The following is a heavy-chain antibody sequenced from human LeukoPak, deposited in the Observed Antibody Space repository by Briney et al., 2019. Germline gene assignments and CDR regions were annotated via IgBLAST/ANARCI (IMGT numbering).Heavy chain of an antibody. D-gene: IGHD1-26*01. V-gene: IGHV4-34*01. Sequence: PSETLSLTCAVYGGSFSGYYWSWIRQPPGKGLEWIGEINHSGNTNYNPSLKSRVTISVDTSKNQFSLKLSSVTVADTAVYYCASAPELPSLDPTGDYWGQGTLVTVSS. J-gene: IGHJ4*02. CDR1: GGSFSGYY. CDR2: INHSGNT. CDR3: ASAPELPSLDPTGDY.